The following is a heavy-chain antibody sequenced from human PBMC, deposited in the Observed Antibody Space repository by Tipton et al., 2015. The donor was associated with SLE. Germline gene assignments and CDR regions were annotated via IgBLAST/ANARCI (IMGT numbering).Heavy chain of an antibody. CDR3: AGGTGAYFDH. CDR1: GFTFSTSA. CDR2: IRADGSNK. V-gene: IGHV3-30*02. D-gene: IGHD3-16*01. J-gene: IGHJ4*02. Sequence: LSLTCAASGFTFSTSAMHWVRQAPGKGLEWVAFIRADGSNKDYADSVKGRFTISRDNSKNTLYLQMNRLRVEDTAVYYCAGGTGAYFDHWGQGTLVTVSS.